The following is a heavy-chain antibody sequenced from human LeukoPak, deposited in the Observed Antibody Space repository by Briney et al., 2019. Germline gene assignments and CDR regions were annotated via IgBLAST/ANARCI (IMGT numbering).Heavy chain of an antibody. CDR2: INHSGST. CDR3: ARGGIIVVVVAATNWFDP. D-gene: IGHD2-15*01. J-gene: IGHJ5*02. CDR1: GGSFSGYY. V-gene: IGHV4-34*01. Sequence: SETLSLTCAVYGGSFSGYYWSWIRQPPGKGLEWIGEINHSGSTNYNPCLKSRVTISVDTSKNQFSLKLSSVTAADTAVYYCARGGIIVVVVAATNWFDPWGQGTLVTVSS.